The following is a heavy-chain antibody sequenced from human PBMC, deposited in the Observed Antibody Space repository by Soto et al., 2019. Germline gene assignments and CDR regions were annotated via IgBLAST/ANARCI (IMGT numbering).Heavy chain of an antibody. CDR3: ARERGTVTPRGHSYYGMDV. D-gene: IGHD4-4*01. Sequence: GGSLRLSCAASGFTFSSYGMHWVRQAPGKGLEWVAVIWYDGSNKYYADSVKGRFTISRDNSKNTLYLQMNSLRAEDTAVYYCARERGTVTPRGHSYYGMDVWGQGTTATVSS. J-gene: IGHJ6*02. CDR2: IWYDGSNK. CDR1: GFTFSSYG. V-gene: IGHV3-33*01.